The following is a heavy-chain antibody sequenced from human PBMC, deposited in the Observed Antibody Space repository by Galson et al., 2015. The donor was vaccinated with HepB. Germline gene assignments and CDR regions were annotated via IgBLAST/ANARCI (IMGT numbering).Heavy chain of an antibody. J-gene: IGHJ6*02. V-gene: IGHV3-48*02. CDR3: ARDPYYSDSDGYYYDRLRDYHYGMDV. Sequence: SLRLSCATSGFTFSGCGMNWVRQAPGKGLEWISFISSSGNTVYYADSVRGRFTISRDNAKASLYLQLNSLRDEDTAVYFCARDPYYSDSDGYYYDRLRDYHYGMDVWGQGTSVTVSS. CDR2: ISSSGNTV. D-gene: IGHD3-22*01. CDR1: GFTFSGCG.